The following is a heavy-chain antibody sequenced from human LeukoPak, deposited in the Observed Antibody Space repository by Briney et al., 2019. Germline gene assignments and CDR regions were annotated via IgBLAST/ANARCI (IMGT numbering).Heavy chain of an antibody. CDR2: IYYSGST. Sequence: ASETRSLTCTVSGGSVSSGNYCWSGIRQTPGKGLEWIGYIYYSGSTTYNPALKSRVTISVDTSKNQFSLKLSSVTAADTAVYYCASGPYGDYVNYWGQGTLFTDSS. V-gene: IGHV4-61*01. J-gene: IGHJ4*02. CDR1: GGSVSSGNYC. CDR3: ASGPYGDYVNY. D-gene: IGHD4-17*01.